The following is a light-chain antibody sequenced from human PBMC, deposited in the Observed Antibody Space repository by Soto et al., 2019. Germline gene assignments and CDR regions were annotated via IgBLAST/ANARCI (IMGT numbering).Light chain of an antibody. Sequence: QSALTQPPSVSGSPGQSVTISCTGTSSDVGSYNRVSWYQQPPGTAPKLMIYEVSNRPSGVPDRFSGSKSGNTASLTISGLQAEDEADYYCSSYAGSNNLDVVFGGGTKLTVL. CDR2: EVS. V-gene: IGLV2-18*02. CDR3: SSYAGSNNLDVV. CDR1: SSDVGSYNR. J-gene: IGLJ2*01.